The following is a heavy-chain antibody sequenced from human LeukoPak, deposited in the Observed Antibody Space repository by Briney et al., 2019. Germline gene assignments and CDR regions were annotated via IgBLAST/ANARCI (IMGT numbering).Heavy chain of an antibody. Sequence: SETLSLTCAVSGGSISSGGYSWSWIRQPPGKGLEWIGYIYHSGSTYYNPSLKSRVTISVDRSKNQFSLKLSSVTAADTAVYYCARGYGDYYQNFVYWGQGTLVTVSS. CDR2: IYHSGST. D-gene: IGHD4-17*01. CDR1: GGSISSGGYS. J-gene: IGHJ4*02. CDR3: ARGYGDYYQNFVY. V-gene: IGHV4-30-2*01.